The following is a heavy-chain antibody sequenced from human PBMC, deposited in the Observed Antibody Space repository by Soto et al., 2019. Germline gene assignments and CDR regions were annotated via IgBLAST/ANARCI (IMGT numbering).Heavy chain of an antibody. CDR1: GFTFSSYG. J-gene: IGHJ6*02. CDR3: AKEGCSGGSCYYYYYGMDV. V-gene: IGHV3-30*18. Sequence: GGSLRLSCAASGFTFSSYGMHWVRQAPGKGLEWVAVISYDGSNKYYADSVKGRFTISRDNSKNTLYLQMNSLRAEDTAVYYCAKEGCSGGSCYYYYYGMDVWGQGTTVTVSS. CDR2: ISYDGSNK. D-gene: IGHD2-15*01.